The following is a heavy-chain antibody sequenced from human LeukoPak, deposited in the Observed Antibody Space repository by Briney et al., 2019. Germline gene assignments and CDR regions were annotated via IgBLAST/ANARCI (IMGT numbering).Heavy chain of an antibody. CDR2: IYYSGST. CDR3: ARGCSSCTTYYFDY. V-gene: IGHV4-31*03. D-gene: IGHD6-13*01. Sequence: SQTLSLTCTVSGGSISSGGYYWSWIRQHPGKGLEWIGYIYYSGSTYYNPSLKSRVTTSVDTSKNQFSLKLSSVTAADTAVYYCARGCSSCTTYYFDYWGQGTLVTVSS. J-gene: IGHJ4*02. CDR1: GGSISSGGYY.